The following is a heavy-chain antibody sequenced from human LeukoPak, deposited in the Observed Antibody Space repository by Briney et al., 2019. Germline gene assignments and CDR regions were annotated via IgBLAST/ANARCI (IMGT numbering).Heavy chain of an antibody. CDR1: GGSISSSSYY. J-gene: IGHJ6*03. CDR3: ARERSSSSWYSYYYYMDV. D-gene: IGHD6-13*01. V-gene: IGHV4-39*07. CDR2: IYYSGST. Sequence: SETLSLTCTVSGGSISSSSYYWGWIRQPPGKGLEWIGTIYYSGSTYYNPSLKSRVTISVDTSKNQFSLKLSSVTAADTAVYYCARERSSSSWYSYYYYMDVWGKGTTVTVSS.